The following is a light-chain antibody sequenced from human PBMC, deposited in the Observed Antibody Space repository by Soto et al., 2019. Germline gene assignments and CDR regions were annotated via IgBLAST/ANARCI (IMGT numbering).Light chain of an antibody. CDR1: SSDVGGYNH. V-gene: IGLV2-14*03. Sequence: QSALTQPASVSGSPGQSITISCTGTSSDVGGYNHLSWYQQHPGKAPKLMIYDASNRPSAVSNRFFGSKSDNTASLTISGLQAEDEAEYYCTSYARSSTYVFGTVTKV. CDR3: TSYARSSTYV. CDR2: DAS. J-gene: IGLJ1*01.